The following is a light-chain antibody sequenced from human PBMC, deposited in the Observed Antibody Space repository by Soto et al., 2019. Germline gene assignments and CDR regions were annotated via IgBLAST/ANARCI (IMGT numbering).Light chain of an antibody. Sequence: QSALTQPASVSGSPGQSITISCTGTSSDVGGYNYVSWYQQHPGKAPKLMIYAVTDRPSGVSSRFSGSKSGNTASLTISGLQAEDEADYYCSSYTSSSTLFGTGTKVTVL. CDR1: SSDVGGYNY. V-gene: IGLV2-14*01. J-gene: IGLJ1*01. CDR3: SSYTSSSTL. CDR2: AVT.